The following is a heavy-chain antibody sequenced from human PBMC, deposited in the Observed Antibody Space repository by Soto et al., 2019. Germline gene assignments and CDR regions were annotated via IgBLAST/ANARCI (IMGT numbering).Heavy chain of an antibody. CDR1: GLTFSSYW. V-gene: IGHV3-74*01. CDR2: ISTDGSVT. D-gene: IGHD4-17*01. CDR3: ARGPDYEGYFDY. Sequence: GGSLRLSCAASGLTFSSYWMHWVRQAPGKGLVWVSRISTDGSVTTYADSVKGRFTISRDNAKNTLYLQMNSLRSEDPAVYYCARGPDYEGYFDYWGQGTLVTVSS. J-gene: IGHJ4*02.